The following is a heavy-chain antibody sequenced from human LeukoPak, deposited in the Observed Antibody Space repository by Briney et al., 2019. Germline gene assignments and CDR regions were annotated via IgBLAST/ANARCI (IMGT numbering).Heavy chain of an antibody. CDR1: GGSIGTYC. D-gene: IGHD6-13*01. Sequence: SETLSLTCTVSGGSIGTYCWSWIRQPLGKGLEWIGYIYYSGSTNYNPSLKSRVTISVDTSKNQFSLKLSSVIAADTAVYYCAREVAAAAPFGYWGQGTLVTVSS. CDR3: AREVAAAAPFGY. V-gene: IGHV4-59*01. J-gene: IGHJ4*02. CDR2: IYYSGST.